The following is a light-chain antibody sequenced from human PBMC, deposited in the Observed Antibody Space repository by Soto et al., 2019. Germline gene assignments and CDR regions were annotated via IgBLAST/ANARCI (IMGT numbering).Light chain of an antibody. CDR3: QQYGTPPWT. CDR2: GAS. V-gene: IGKV3-20*01. CDR1: QSVSSIY. Sequence: EIALTQSPGTLSLSPGERATLSCRASQSVSSIYLAWYQQKPGQAPRLLIYGASDRATGIPDRFSGSGSGTDFTLTISRLEPEDFAVYYCQQYGTPPWTFDQGTKVEI. J-gene: IGKJ1*01.